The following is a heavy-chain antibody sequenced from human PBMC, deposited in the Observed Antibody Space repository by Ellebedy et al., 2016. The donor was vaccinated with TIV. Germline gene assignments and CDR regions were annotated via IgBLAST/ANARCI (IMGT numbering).Heavy chain of an antibody. CDR2: INPNTGVT. Sequence: AASVKVSCKASGYTFTAYYMHWVRQAPGQGLEWMGWINPNTGVTNYAQRFQGRVTMTRDTSISTVYMEVSRLRSDDTAVYYCAKGEYGDSYWYFDLWGRGTLVTVSS. V-gene: IGHV1-2*02. D-gene: IGHD4-17*01. CDR3: AKGEYGDSYWYFDL. J-gene: IGHJ2*01. CDR1: GYTFTAYY.